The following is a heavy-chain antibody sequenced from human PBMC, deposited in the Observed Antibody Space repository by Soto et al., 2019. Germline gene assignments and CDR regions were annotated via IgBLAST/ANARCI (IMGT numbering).Heavy chain of an antibody. V-gene: IGHV1-3*05. J-gene: IGHJ4*02. CDR3: ARVSGYYLPDY. D-gene: IGHD5-12*01. CDR2: INAGTGNT. CDR1: GYTFTNYA. Sequence: QVQLVQSGAEEKEPGASVKVSCKASGYTFTNYATHWVRQAPGQRLEWMGWINAGTGNTKYSQKFQGRVTITRDTSASTAYMELSSLRSEDTAVYYCARVSGYYLPDYWGQGTLVTVSS.